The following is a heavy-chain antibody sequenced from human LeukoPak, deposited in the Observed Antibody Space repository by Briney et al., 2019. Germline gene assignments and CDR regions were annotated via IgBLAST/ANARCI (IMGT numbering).Heavy chain of an antibody. Sequence: GGSLRLSCAASGFTFDDYGMSWVRQAPGKGLEWVSAISGSGGSTYYADSVKGRFTISRDNSKNTLYLQMNSLRAEDTAVYYCAKDRHDSSGYYSTHPYYFDYWGQGTLVTVSS. J-gene: IGHJ4*02. CDR1: GFTFDDYG. V-gene: IGHV3-23*01. CDR3: AKDRHDSSGYYSTHPYYFDY. D-gene: IGHD3-22*01. CDR2: ISGSGGST.